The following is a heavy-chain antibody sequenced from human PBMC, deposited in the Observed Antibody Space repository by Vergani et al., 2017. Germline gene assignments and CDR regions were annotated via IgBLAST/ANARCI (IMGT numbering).Heavy chain of an antibody. Sequence: QITLKESGPTLVKPTQTLTLTCTFSGFSLSTSGVGVGWIRQPPGKALEWLALIYWNDDKRYSPSLKSRLTITKDTSKNQVVLTMTNMDPVDTATYYCARATPDYYDSSGYYYGIHFDYWGQGTLVTVSS. J-gene: IGHJ4*02. CDR3: ARATPDYYDSSGYYYGIHFDY. CDR2: IYWNDDK. V-gene: IGHV2-5*01. D-gene: IGHD3-22*01. CDR1: GFSLSTSGVG.